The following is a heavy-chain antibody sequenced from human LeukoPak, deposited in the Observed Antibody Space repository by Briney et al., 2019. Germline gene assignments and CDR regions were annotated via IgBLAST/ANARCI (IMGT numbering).Heavy chain of an antibody. Sequence: PGGSLRLSCTASGFTFGDYAVSWFRQAPGKGLEWVGFIRSKAYGGTTEYAASVKGRFTISRDDSKSIAYLQMNSLKTEDTAVYYCTRGGGFGELLPPDYYYGMDVWGQGTTVTVSS. D-gene: IGHD3-10*01. J-gene: IGHJ6*02. CDR3: TRGGGFGELLPPDYYYGMDV. CDR2: IRSKAYGGTT. CDR1: GFTFGDYA. V-gene: IGHV3-49*03.